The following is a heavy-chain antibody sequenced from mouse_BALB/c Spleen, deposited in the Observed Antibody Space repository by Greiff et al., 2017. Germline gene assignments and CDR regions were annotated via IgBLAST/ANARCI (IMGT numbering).Heavy chain of an antibody. J-gene: IGHJ2*01. Sequence: DVKLVESGGGLVQPKGSLKLSCAASGFTFNTYAMNWVRQAPGKGLEWVARIRSKSNNYATYYADSVKDRFTISRDDSQSMLYLQMNNLKTEDTAMYYCVRQGGIISFDYWGQGTTLTVSS. CDR2: IRSKSNNYAT. CDR3: VRQGGIISFDY. D-gene: IGHD1-1*01. CDR1: GFTFNTYA. V-gene: IGHV10-1*02.